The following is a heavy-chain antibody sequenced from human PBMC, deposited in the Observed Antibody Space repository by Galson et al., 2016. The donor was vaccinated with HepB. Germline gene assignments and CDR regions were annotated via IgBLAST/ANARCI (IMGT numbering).Heavy chain of an antibody. CDR1: GFTFSDYY. D-gene: IGHD3-3*01. J-gene: IGHJ4*02. CDR2: ISGYSSYT. CDR3: AREITVFGVVADYHFDY. V-gene: IGHV3-11*06. Sequence: SLRLSCAASGFTFSDYYMSWIRQAPGKGLGWISFISGYSSYTDYPDSVKGRFTISRDNAKNSLYLQMNSLRGEDTAVYYCAREITVFGVVADYHFDYWGQGTLVTVSS.